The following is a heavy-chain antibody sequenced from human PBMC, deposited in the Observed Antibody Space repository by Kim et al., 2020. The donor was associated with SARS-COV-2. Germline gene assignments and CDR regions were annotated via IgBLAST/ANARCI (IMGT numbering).Heavy chain of an antibody. Sequence: SETLSLTCAVYGGSFSGYYWSWIRQPPGKGLEWIGEINHSGSTNYNPSLKSRVTISVDTSKNQFSLKLSSVTAADTAVYYCARGLGYSYGSLRGWYFDLWGRGTLVTVSS. CDR2: INHSGST. CDR3: ARGLGYSYGSLRGWYFDL. V-gene: IGHV4-34*01. CDR1: GGSFSGYY. D-gene: IGHD5-18*01. J-gene: IGHJ2*01.